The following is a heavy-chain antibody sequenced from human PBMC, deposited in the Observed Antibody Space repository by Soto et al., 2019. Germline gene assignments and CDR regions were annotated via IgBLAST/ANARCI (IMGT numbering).Heavy chain of an antibody. Sequence: ASVKVSCKASGYTFTSYGISWVRQAPGQGLEWMGWISAYNGNTNYAQKLQGRVTMTTDTSTSTAYMELRSLRSDDTAVYYCARVAQRHRVYYYYYYGMDVWGQGTTVTVSS. CDR1: GYTFTSYG. D-gene: IGHD3-10*01. J-gene: IGHJ6*02. V-gene: IGHV1-18*01. CDR2: ISAYNGNT. CDR3: ARVAQRHRVYYYYYYGMDV.